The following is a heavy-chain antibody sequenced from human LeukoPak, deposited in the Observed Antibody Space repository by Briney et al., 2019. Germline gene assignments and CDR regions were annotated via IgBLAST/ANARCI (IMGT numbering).Heavy chain of an antibody. CDR2: IYWNDDK. V-gene: IGHV2-5*01. CDR1: GFSLSTSGVG. Sequence: SGPTLVNPTQTLTLTCTFSGFSLSTSGVGVGWIRQPPGKALEWLALIYWNDDKRYSPSLKSRLTITKDTSKNQVVLTMTNMDPVDTATYYCAHRRRYQTTVVTPAGVPFDYWGQGTLVTVSS. J-gene: IGHJ4*02. CDR3: AHRRRYQTTVVTPAGVPFDY. D-gene: IGHD4-17*01.